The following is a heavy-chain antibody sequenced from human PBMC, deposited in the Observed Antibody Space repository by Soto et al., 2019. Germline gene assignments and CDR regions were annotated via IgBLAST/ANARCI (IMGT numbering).Heavy chain of an antibody. CDR2: ISNAADNK. V-gene: IGHV3-30-3*01. CDR1: GFTFTTYP. J-gene: IGHJ4*02. CDR3: ATAGLIDY. Sequence: GGSLRLSCAASGFTFTTYPMYWVRQTPGKGLEWVAVISNAADNKYYADSVKGRFTISRDNSKNTLYLQMNSLRAEDTAVYYCATAGLIDYWGQGTLVTVSS.